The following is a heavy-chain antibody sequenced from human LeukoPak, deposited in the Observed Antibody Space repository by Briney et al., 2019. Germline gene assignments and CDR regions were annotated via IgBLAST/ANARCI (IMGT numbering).Heavy chain of an antibody. V-gene: IGHV3-21*01. CDR1: GFTFRTYT. D-gene: IGHD5-12*01. CDR3: TSEVATIEGKFDF. CDR2: ITSTSSFI. J-gene: IGHJ4*02. Sequence: GGSLRLSCAASGFTFRTYTMSWVRQAPGKGLEWVSSITSTSSFIFYADSVQGRFTISRDNAKNSLYLQMDSLRAEDTAVYYCTSEVATIEGKFDFWGEGTMVSVSS.